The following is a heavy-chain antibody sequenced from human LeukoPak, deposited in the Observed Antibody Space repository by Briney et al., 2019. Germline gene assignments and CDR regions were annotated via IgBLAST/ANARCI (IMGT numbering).Heavy chain of an antibody. J-gene: IGHJ3*02. CDR1: GVTFSRDA. V-gene: IGHV3-23*01. CDR3: ALGAFDI. Sequence: GGSLRLSCAASGVTFSRDAMSWGREAPGKGVEGVSAISGSGGSTYYADSVKGRFTISRDNSKNTLYLQMNSLRAEDTAVYYCALGAFDIWGHGTMVTVSS. CDR2: ISGSGGST.